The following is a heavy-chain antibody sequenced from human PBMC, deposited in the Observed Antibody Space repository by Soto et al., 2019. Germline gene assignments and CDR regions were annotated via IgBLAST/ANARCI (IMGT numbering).Heavy chain of an antibody. D-gene: IGHD3-3*01. Sequence: GASVKVSCKASGGTFSSYAISWVRQAPGQGLEWMGGIIPIFGTANYAQKFQGRVTITADESTSTAYMELSSLRSEDTAVYYCARVFFGVVIESGMDVGGQGTTVTVSS. CDR1: GGTFSSYA. J-gene: IGHJ6*02. CDR2: IIPIFGTA. CDR3: ARVFFGVVIESGMDV. V-gene: IGHV1-69*13.